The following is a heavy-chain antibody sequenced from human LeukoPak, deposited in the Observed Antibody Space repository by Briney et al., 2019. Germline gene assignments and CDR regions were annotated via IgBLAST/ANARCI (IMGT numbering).Heavy chain of an antibody. Sequence: ASVTVSCTASGYTLTSHDINWVRQATGQGLEWMGWMNPDSGNTGYAQTFQGRVTMTRNTSISTAYMELSSLRSEDPAVYYCARALSGCVLCFDYWGQGTLVTVSS. V-gene: IGHV1-8*01. CDR2: MNPDSGNT. D-gene: IGHD6-19*01. J-gene: IGHJ4*02. CDR1: GYTLTSHD. CDR3: ARALSGCVLCFDY.